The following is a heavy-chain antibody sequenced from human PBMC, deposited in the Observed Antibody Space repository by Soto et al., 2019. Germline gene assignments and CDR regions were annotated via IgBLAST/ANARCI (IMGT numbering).Heavy chain of an antibody. J-gene: IGHJ6*02. CDR2: IRSKANSYAT. Sequence: GGSLRLSCAASGFTFSGSAMHWVRQASGKGLEWVGRIRSKANSYATAYAASVKGRFTISRDDSKNTSYLQMNSLKTEDTAVYYCTSGGSSSGWYYYYYGMDVWGQGTTVTVSS. CDR1: GFTFSGSA. CDR3: TSGGSSSGWYYYYYGMDV. V-gene: IGHV3-73*01. D-gene: IGHD6-19*01.